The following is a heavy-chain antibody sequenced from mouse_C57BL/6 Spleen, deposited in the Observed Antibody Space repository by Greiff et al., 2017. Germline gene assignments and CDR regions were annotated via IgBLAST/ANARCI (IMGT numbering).Heavy chain of an antibody. CDR1: GISITTGNYR. CDR3: AREGGGNWDYFDY. Sequence: EVKLVESGPGLVKPSQTVFLTCTVTGISITTGNYRWSWIRQFPGNKLEWIGYINYSGTITYNPSLTSRTTITGDTPKNQFFLEMNSLTAEDTATYYCAREGGGNWDYFDYWGQGTTLTVSS. J-gene: IGHJ2*01. D-gene: IGHD4-1*01. CDR2: INYSGTI. V-gene: IGHV3-5*01.